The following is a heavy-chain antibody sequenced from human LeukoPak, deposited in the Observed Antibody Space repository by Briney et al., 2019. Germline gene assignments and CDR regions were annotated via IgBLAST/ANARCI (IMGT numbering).Heavy chain of an antibody. D-gene: IGHD2-2*01. CDR1: GFTFTNYG. CDR3: AKAADQYYYYYFYYMDV. Sequence: AGGSLRLSCGASGFTFTNYGMHWVRQAPGKGLEWVAVISFDGSSKDYAESVKGRFTISRDNSKNTLYLQMNSLRVEDTAVYYCAKAADQYYYYYFYYMDVWGKGTTVTVSS. V-gene: IGHV3-30*18. CDR2: ISFDGSSK. J-gene: IGHJ6*03.